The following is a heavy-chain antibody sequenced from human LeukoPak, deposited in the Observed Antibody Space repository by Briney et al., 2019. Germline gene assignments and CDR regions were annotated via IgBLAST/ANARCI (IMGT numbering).Heavy chain of an antibody. Sequence: PGGSLRLSCAASGFTFSSYWMHLVRQAPGKGLVWVSRINSDGSSTSYADSVKGRFTISRDNAKNTLYLQMNSLRAEDTAVYYCARSGYNHYFDYWGQGTLVTVSS. J-gene: IGHJ4*02. CDR2: INSDGSST. CDR3: ARSGYNHYFDY. CDR1: GFTFSSYW. D-gene: IGHD3-22*01. V-gene: IGHV3-74*01.